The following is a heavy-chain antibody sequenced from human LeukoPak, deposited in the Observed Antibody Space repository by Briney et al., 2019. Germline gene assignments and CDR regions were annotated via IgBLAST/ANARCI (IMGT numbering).Heavy chain of an antibody. D-gene: IGHD1-26*01. J-gene: IGHJ3*02. V-gene: IGHV1-69*05. CDR1: GGTFSSYA. CDR2: IIPIFGTA. Sequence: SVNVSCKASGGTFSSYAISWVRPAPGQGLEWMGGIIPIFGTANYAQKFQGRVMITTDESTSTAYMKLSSVRSEDTAVYYCARASNSGSFPDLGAFDIWGQGTMVTVSS. CDR3: ARASNSGSFPDLGAFDI.